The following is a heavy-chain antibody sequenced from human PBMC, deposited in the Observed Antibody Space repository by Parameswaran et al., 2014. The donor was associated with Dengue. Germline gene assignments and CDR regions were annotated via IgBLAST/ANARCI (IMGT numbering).Heavy chain of an antibody. V-gene: IGHV3-21*01. CDR3: ARDRVVPAAMYMDV. D-gene: IGHD2-2*01. J-gene: IGHJ6*03. CDR2: ISSSSSYI. Sequence: VRQMPGKGLEWVSSISSSSSYIYYADSVKGRFTISRDNAKNSLYLQMNSLRAEDTAVYYCARDRVVPAAMYMDVWGKGTTVTVSS.